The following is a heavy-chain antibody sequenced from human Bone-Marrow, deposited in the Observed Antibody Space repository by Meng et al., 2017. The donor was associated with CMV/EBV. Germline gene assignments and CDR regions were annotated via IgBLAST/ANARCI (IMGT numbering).Heavy chain of an antibody. CDR3: AKDGATLLEWLPD. CDR2: IWYDGSNQ. Sequence: LSLTCAASGFSFSTYGMHWVRQAPGKGLEWVAVIWYDGSNQYYADSVKGRFTISRENSKNTLYLQMNSLRAEDTAVYYCAKDGATLLEWLPDWGQGTLVTVSS. CDR1: GFSFSTYG. D-gene: IGHD3-3*01. J-gene: IGHJ4*02. V-gene: IGHV3-33*06.